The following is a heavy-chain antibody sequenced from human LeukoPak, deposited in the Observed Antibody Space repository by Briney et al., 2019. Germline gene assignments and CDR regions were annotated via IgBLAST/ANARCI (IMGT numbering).Heavy chain of an antibody. CDR1: GGSLSDYY. CDR3: ASQVRLERRYYYYYMDV. Sequence: SETLSLTCAVYGGSLSDYYWSWIRQPPGKGLEWIGEINHSGSTNYNPSLKSRVTISLDTSKNQFSLKLSSVTAADTAVYYCASQVRLERRYYYYYMDVWDKGTAVTVSS. V-gene: IGHV4-34*01. D-gene: IGHD1-1*01. J-gene: IGHJ6*03. CDR2: INHSGST.